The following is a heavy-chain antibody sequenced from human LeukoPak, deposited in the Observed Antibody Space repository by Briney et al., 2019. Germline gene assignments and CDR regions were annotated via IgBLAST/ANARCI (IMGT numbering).Heavy chain of an antibody. V-gene: IGHV1-2*02. Sequence: PSGKASCKVSGSTLTGYYMHWVRQAPGQGLEWMGWINPNSGGTNYAQKFQGRVTMTRDTSISTAYMELSRLRSDDTAVYYCARLLDYYDSSGNWGQGTLVTVSS. CDR2: INPNSGGT. D-gene: IGHD3-22*01. CDR3: ARLLDYYDSSGN. CDR1: GSTLTGYY. J-gene: IGHJ4*02.